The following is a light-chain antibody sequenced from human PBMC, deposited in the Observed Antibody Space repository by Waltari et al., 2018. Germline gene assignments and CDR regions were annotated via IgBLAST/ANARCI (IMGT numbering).Light chain of an antibody. CDR1: ASNIGGNL. V-gene: IGLV1-44*01. J-gene: IGLJ3*02. Sequence: QSVLTQPPSASGTPGQRVTISCSGSASNIGGNLVNWYQQLPGKAPKRLIYRSDRRPSGVPDRFSGSKTGTSASLAISGLQSDDEADYFCASWDDSLNGHWVFGGGTKVTVL. CDR2: RSD. CDR3: ASWDDSLNGHWV.